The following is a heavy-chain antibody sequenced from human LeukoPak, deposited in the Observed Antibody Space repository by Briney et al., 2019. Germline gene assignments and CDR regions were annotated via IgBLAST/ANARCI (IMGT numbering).Heavy chain of an antibody. Sequence: PSETLSLTCTVSGGSISSYYWRWIRQPPGKGLEWIGYIYYSGSTNYNPPLKSRVTISVDTSKNQFSLKLSSVTAADTAVYYCARGGGYNSYLDYWGQGTLVTVPS. CDR1: GGSISSYY. D-gene: IGHD5-24*01. CDR2: IYYSGST. J-gene: IGHJ4*02. V-gene: IGHV4-59*01. CDR3: ARGGGYNSYLDY.